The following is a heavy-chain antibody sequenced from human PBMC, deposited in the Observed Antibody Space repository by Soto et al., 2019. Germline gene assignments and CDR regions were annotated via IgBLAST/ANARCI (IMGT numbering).Heavy chain of an antibody. J-gene: IGHJ3*02. CDR2: IYYSGST. D-gene: IGHD3-22*01. CDR1: GGSISSYY. CDR3: ARMIYYDSSGLDAFDI. V-gene: IGHV4-59*01. Sequence: SETLSLTCTVSGGSISSYYWSWIRQPPGKGLEWIGYIYYSGSTNYNPSLKSRVTISVDTSKNQFSLKLSSVTAADTAVYYCARMIYYDSSGLDAFDIWGQGTTVTVSS.